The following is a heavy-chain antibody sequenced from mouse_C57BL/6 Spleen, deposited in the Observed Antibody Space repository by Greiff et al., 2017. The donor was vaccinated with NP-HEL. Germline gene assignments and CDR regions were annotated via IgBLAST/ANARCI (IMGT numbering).Heavy chain of an antibody. J-gene: IGHJ1*03. Sequence: QVQLQQSGAELVRPGTSVKVSCKASGYAFTNYLIEWVKQRPGQGLEWIGVINPGSGGTNYNEKFKGKATLTADKSSSTAYMQLSSLTSEDSAVYFCATIYYNGSSHPHWYFAVWGTGTPVTVSA. CDR1: GYAFTNYL. D-gene: IGHD1-1*01. CDR3: ATIYYNGSSHPHWYFAV. CDR2: INPGSGGT. V-gene: IGHV1-54*01.